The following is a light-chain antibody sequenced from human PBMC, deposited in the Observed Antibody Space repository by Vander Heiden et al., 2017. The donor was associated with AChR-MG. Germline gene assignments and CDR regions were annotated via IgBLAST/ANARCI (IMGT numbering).Light chain of an antibody. CDR2: EVN. CDR1: SSDVGSYNL. Sequence: QSALTQPASVSGSPRQSITISCTGTSSDVGSYNLVSWYQQHPGKAPKRRWLEVNKRPSGLSNRFSGSKSGNKASLTVSGLQAEDEAHDYCCSYAGSKTVIFGGGTKLTVL. J-gene: IGLJ2*01. CDR3: CSYAGSKTVI. V-gene: IGLV2-23*02.